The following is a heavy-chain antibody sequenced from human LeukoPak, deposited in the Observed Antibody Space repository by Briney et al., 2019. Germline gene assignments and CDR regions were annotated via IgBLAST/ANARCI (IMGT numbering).Heavy chain of an antibody. Sequence: SETLSLTCTVSGGSITSYYWSWIRQPPGKGLEWIGYIYYSGSTNYNPSLKSRVTISVDTSKNQFSLKLSSVTAADTAVYYCARHRYGSGSYYDYWGQGTLVTVSS. D-gene: IGHD3-10*01. CDR2: IYYSGST. CDR1: GGSITSYY. V-gene: IGHV4-59*08. J-gene: IGHJ4*02. CDR3: ARHRYGSGSYYDY.